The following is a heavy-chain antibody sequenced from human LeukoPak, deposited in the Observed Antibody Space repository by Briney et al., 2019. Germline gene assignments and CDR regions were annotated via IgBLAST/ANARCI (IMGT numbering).Heavy chain of an antibody. CDR2: MNPNSGNT. V-gene: IGHV1-8*01. Sequence: GASVKVSCKASGYTFTSYDINWVRQATGQGLEWMGWMNPNSGNTGYAQKFQGRVTMTRNTSISTAYMELSSLRSEDTAVYFCARGPRGLVPYFYYYGLDVWGQGTTVTVSS. CDR3: ARGPRGLVPYFYYYGLDV. J-gene: IGHJ6*02. D-gene: IGHD6-6*01. CDR1: GYTFTSYD.